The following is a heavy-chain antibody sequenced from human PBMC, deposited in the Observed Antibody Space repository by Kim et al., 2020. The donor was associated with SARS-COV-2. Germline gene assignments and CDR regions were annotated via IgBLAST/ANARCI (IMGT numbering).Heavy chain of an antibody. D-gene: IGHD1-26*01. CDR2: MNPNSGNT. CDR3: ARDRWELLPYYYYGMDV. V-gene: IGHV1-8*01. J-gene: IGHJ6*02. CDR1: GYTFTSYD. Sequence: ASVKVSCKASGYTFTSYDINWVRQATGQGLEWMGWMNPNSGNTGYAQKFQGRVTMTRNTSISTAYVELSSLRSEETAVYYCARDRWELLPYYYYGMDVWGQGTTVTVSS.